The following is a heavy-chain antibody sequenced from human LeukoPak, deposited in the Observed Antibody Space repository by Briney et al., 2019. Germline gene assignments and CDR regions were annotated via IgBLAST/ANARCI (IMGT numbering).Heavy chain of an antibody. Sequence: PGGSLRLSCAASGFTFSNYAMSWVRQAPGKGLEWVSAISSNGYNIYYADSVKGRFTISRDNSKNTLYLKINSLRAEDTALYFCASVVRPGYFFYYGLGVWGRGATVTVSS. CDR1: GFTFSNYA. CDR2: ISSNGYNI. J-gene: IGHJ6*02. CDR3: ASVVRPGYFFYYGLGV. V-gene: IGHV3-23*01.